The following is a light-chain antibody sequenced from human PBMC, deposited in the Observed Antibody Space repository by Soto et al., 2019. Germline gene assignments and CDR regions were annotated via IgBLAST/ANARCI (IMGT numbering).Light chain of an antibody. V-gene: IGKV1-39*01. CDR3: QQYYSYPLT. CDR2: AAS. Sequence: DIQMTQSPSSLSASVGDRVTITFPASQSISSYLNWYQQKPGKAPKLLIYAASSLQSGVPSRFSGSGSGTDFTLTISCLQSEDFATYYCQQYYSYPLTFGQGTRLEIK. J-gene: IGKJ5*01. CDR1: QSISSY.